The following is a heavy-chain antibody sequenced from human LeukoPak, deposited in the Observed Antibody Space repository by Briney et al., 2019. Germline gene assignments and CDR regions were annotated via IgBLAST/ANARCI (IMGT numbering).Heavy chain of an antibody. CDR1: GFTFSSYA. CDR3: AKEERYFGWLPDAFDI. Sequence: GGSLRLSCAASGFTFSSYAMSWVRQAPGKGLEWVSAISGSGGSTYYADSVKGRFTISRDNSKNTLYLQMNSLRAEDTAVYYCAKEERYFGWLPDAFDIWGQGTMVTVSS. D-gene: IGHD3-9*01. J-gene: IGHJ3*02. V-gene: IGHV3-23*01. CDR2: ISGSGGST.